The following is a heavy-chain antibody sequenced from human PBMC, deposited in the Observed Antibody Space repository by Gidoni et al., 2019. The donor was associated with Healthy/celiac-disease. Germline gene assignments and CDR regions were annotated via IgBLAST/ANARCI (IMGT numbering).Heavy chain of an antibody. CDR3: AKALNSYSSGWYSHYFDY. V-gene: IGHV3-43D*04. Sequence: EVQLVESGGVVVQPGGSLRLSCAASGFTFDDYAMHWVRQAPGKGLEWVSLISGDGGSTYYADSVKGRFTISRDNSKNSLYLQMNSLRAEDTALYYCAKALNSYSSGWYSHYFDYWGQGTLVTVSS. D-gene: IGHD6-19*01. CDR2: ISGDGGST. CDR1: GFTFDDYA. J-gene: IGHJ4*02.